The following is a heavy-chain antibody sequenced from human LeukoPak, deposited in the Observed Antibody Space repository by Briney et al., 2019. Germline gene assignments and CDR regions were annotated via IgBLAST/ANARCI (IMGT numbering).Heavy chain of an antibody. CDR2: ICYSGST. Sequence: SGTLSLTCAASGFSISSYYWSWIRQPPGKGLEWIAYICYSGSTNYNPALKSRVAISVDTSKNQFCLKLHSVTAADTAVYYCARGYCSSTSCYFKSTHPFDYWGQGTLVTVSS. D-gene: IGHD2-2*01. V-gene: IGHV4-59*08. CDR1: GFSISSYY. J-gene: IGHJ4*02. CDR3: ARGYCSSTSCYFKSTHPFDY.